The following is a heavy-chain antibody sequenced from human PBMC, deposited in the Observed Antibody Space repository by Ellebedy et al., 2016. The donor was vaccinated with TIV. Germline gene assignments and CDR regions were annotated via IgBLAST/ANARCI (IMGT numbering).Heavy chain of an antibody. CDR2: INSDGSST. CDR1: GFTFSSYW. J-gene: IGHJ2*01. Sequence: GGSLRLSXAASGFTFSSYWMHWVRQAPGKGLVWVSRINSDGSSTSYADSVKGRFTISRDNAKNTLYLQMNSLRAEDTAVYYCARDWGVSWYFDLWGRGTLVTVSS. V-gene: IGHV3-74*01. D-gene: IGHD3-16*01. CDR3: ARDWGVSWYFDL.